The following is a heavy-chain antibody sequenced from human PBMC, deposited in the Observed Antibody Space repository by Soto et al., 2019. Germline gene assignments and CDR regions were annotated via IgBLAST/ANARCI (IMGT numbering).Heavy chain of an antibody. CDR2: IKPDGSEK. CDR1: GFTFSSYW. Sequence: EVQLVESGGGLVQPGGSVRLSCSASGFTFSSYWMSWVRQTPGKGLEWVANIKPDGSEKFYVDSVKGRFTMSRDNTKNSLYLQMNSLRVEDTAVYYCARGDYHDTSGPFSDAFDIWGQGTMVTVSS. D-gene: IGHD3-22*01. J-gene: IGHJ3*02. V-gene: IGHV3-7*04. CDR3: ARGDYHDTSGPFSDAFDI.